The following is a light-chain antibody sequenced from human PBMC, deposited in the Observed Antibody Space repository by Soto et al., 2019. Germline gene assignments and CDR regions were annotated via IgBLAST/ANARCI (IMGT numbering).Light chain of an antibody. Sequence: ESVLTQSPGILSLSPGERATLSCRASQSVSSSYLAWYQQKPGQAPRLLIYGASNRATGIPDRFSASGSKTDFTLTISRLEPEDFAVYYCQQYGRSPPYTFGQGTKLEIK. CDR2: GAS. CDR1: QSVSSSY. J-gene: IGKJ2*01. CDR3: QQYGRSPPYT. V-gene: IGKV3-20*01.